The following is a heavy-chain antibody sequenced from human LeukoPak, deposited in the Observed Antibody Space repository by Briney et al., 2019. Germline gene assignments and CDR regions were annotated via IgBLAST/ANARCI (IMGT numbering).Heavy chain of an antibody. CDR2: ISSSSSYI. D-gene: IGHD6-13*01. CDR3: ARGIAAAGTWFDP. J-gene: IGHJ5*02. V-gene: IGHV3-21*01. Sequence: GGSLRLSCAASGFTFSSYSMNWVRQAPGKGLEWVSSISSSSSYIYYADSVKGRFTISRDNAKNSLYLQMNSLRAEDTAVYYCARGIAAAGTWFDPWAREPWSPSPQ. CDR1: GFTFSSYS.